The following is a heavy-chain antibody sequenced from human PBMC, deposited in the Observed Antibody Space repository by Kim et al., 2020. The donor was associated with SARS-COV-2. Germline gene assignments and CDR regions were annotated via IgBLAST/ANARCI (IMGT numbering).Heavy chain of an antibody. V-gene: IGHV3-49*02. D-gene: IGHD3-16*01. CDR3: RSGLGN. CDR2: ATT. Sequence: ATTEYAESVKGRFTISRDDTKGIAHLQMNSLKAEDTAVYYCRSGLGNWGQGILVTVSS. J-gene: IGHJ4*02.